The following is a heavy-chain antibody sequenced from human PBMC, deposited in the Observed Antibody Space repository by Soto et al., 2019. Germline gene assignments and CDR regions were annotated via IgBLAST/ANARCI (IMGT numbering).Heavy chain of an antibody. CDR2: IYYSGST. D-gene: IGHD3-10*01. J-gene: IGHJ4*02. CDR1: GGSISSSSYY. Sequence: QLQLQESGPGLVKPSETLSLTCTVSGGSISSSSYYWGWIRQPPGKGLEWIGSIYYSGSTYYNPSLKSRVPISVDTSKNQFSLKLSSVTAADTAVYYCARSTSYYGSGSYSGLDYWGQGTMVTVSS. V-gene: IGHV4-39*01. CDR3: ARSTSYYGSGSYSGLDY.